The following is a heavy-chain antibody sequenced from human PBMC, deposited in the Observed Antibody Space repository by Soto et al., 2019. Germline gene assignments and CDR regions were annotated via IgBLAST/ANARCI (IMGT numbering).Heavy chain of an antibody. D-gene: IGHD1-1*01. V-gene: IGHV3-66*01. CDR1: GFTVSSNY. J-gene: IGHJ4*02. CDR3: ASPGGGYYYFDY. Sequence: EVQLVESGGGLVQPGGSLRLSCAASGFTVSSNYMSWVRQAPGKGLEWVSVIYSGGSTYYEDSVKGRFTISRDNSKNTLYLQMNTQGAEDTAVYYCASPGGGYYYFDYWGQGTLVTVSS. CDR2: IYSGGST.